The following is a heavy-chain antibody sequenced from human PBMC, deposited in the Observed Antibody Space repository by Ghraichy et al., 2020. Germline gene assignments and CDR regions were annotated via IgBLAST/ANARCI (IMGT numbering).Heavy chain of an antibody. D-gene: IGHD1-26*01. Sequence: GGSLRLSCAASGFTFSNYSMSWVRQAPGKGLEWVSSISTSSSHMYYADSVKGRFTISRDNAKNSVYLQMNSLRDDDTAVYYCTTMIVGATPDFWGQLTLVTVSS. CDR3: TTMIVGATPDF. CDR2: ISTSSSHM. CDR1: GFTFSNYS. V-gene: IGHV3-21*01. J-gene: IGHJ4*02.